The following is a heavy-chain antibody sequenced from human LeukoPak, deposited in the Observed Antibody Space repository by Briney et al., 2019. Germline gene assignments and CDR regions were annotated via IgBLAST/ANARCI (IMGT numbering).Heavy chain of an antibody. D-gene: IGHD2-2*01. J-gene: IGHJ6*03. CDR2: MNPNSGNT. Sequence: ASVKVSCKASGYTFTSYDINWVRQATGQGLEWMGWMNPNSGNTGYAQKFQGRVTMTRNTSTSTAYMELSSLRSEDTAVYYCARVSITRHYYYYYMDVWGKGTTVTVSS. CDR3: ARVSITRHYYYYYMDV. CDR1: GYTFTSYD. V-gene: IGHV1-8*01.